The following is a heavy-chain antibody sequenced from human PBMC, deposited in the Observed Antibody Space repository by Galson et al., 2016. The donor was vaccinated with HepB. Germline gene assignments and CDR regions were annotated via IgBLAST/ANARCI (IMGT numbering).Heavy chain of an antibody. D-gene: IGHD1-26*01. V-gene: IGHV3-15*07. Sequence: SLRLSCAASGFSFSNAWMNWVRQAPGKGLEWVGRTKSKPDGGTRDYAAPVKDRFSVSRDDSENTLYLQMNSLKTEDSAVYYCATGGSYSTNDPFDIWGQGTMVTVSS. CDR1: GFSFSNAW. J-gene: IGHJ3*02. CDR2: TKSKPDGGTR. CDR3: ATGGSYSTNDPFDI.